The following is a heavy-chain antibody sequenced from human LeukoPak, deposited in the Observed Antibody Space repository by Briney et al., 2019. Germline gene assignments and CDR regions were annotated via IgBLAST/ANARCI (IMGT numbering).Heavy chain of an antibody. CDR2: IFYSGST. Sequence: PSETLSLTCTVSGGSLSSFYWSWIRQPPGKGLEWIGYIFYSGSTNYNPSLKSRVTMSVDTSKSQFSLKLSSVTAADTAVYYCARHVSTGGIDAFDIWGQGTMVTVSS. CDR1: GGSLSSFY. CDR3: ARHVSTGGIDAFDI. D-gene: IGHD2-15*01. J-gene: IGHJ3*02. V-gene: IGHV4-59*08.